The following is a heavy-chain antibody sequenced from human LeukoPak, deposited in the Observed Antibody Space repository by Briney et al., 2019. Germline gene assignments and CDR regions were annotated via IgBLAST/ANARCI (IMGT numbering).Heavy chain of an antibody. V-gene: IGHV3-30*02. Sequence: GGSLRLSCAASGFTFNNYGMHWVRQAPGKGQEWVAFIRYDGSDKYYADSVKGRFTISRDNSKNTLDLQMNSLRPQDTAVYYCTKESLPYCSTSSCSIDSGGQGTLVTVSS. CDR3: TKESLPYCSTSSCSIDS. CDR2: IRYDGSDK. CDR1: GFTFNNYG. J-gene: IGHJ4*02. D-gene: IGHD2-2*01.